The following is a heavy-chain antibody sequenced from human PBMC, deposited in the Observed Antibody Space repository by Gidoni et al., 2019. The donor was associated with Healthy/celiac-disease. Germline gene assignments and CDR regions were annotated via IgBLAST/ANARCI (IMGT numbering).Heavy chain of an antibody. CDR1: GFTFSRSS. CDR3: AKDKDCSGGSCYRGAFDI. V-gene: IGHV3-23*01. D-gene: IGHD2-15*01. Sequence: EVQLLESGGGLVQPGGSLRLSCAASGFTFSRSSMSWVRQAPGKGLEWVSAISGGGGSTYYADSVKGRFTISRDNSKNTLYLQMNSLRAEDTAVYYCAKDKDCSGGSCYRGAFDIWGQGTMVTVSS. J-gene: IGHJ3*02. CDR2: ISGGGGST.